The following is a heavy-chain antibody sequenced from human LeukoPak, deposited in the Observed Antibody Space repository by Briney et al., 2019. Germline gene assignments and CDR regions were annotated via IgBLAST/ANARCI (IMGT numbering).Heavy chain of an antibody. CDR1: GYTFTGYY. J-gene: IGHJ4*02. CDR3: ARRFGGSGTSPDY. CDR2: INPNSGGT. V-gene: IGHV1-2*02. D-gene: IGHD3-10*01. Sequence: GASVKVSCMASGYTFTGYYIHWVRQAPGQGLEWMGWINPNSGGTDYAQKFQGRVTMTRDTSISTAYMELSSLRSDDTAVYYCARRFGGSGTSPDYWGQGTLVTVSS.